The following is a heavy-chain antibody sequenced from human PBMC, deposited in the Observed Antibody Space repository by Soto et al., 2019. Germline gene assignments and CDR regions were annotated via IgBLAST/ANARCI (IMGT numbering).Heavy chain of an antibody. CDR3: ARTREGTTSYYFDY. CDR1: GGSINGHY. Sequence: TLSLTCTVSGGSINGHYWSWIRQSPGKGLEWIGYLYYTLGSSNYNPSLEGRVTMSIDTSKTQFSLKLTSVTPADTAVYYCARTREGTTSYYFDYWGQGTLVTVSS. V-gene: IGHV4-59*11. CDR2: LYYTLGSS. J-gene: IGHJ4*02. D-gene: IGHD1-7*01.